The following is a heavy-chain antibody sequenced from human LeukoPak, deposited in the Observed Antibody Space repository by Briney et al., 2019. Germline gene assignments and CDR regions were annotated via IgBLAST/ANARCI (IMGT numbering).Heavy chain of an antibody. CDR3: ARRRYCSGGSCYPEYYYYMDV. J-gene: IGHJ6*03. D-gene: IGHD2-15*01. V-gene: IGHV4-38-2*02. Sequence: SETLSLTCTVSGYSISSGYYWGWIRQPPGKGLEWIGSIHHSGSTNYNPSLKSRVTISLDTPKNQFSLRLSSVTAADTAVYYCARRRYCSGGSCYPEYYYYMDVWGKGTTVTISS. CDR2: IHHSGST. CDR1: GYSISSGYY.